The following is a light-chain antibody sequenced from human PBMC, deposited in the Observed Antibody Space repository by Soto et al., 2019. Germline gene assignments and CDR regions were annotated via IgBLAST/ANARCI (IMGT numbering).Light chain of an antibody. CDR2: LNRDGSH. CDR3: QTWGTGIVI. J-gene: IGLJ2*01. V-gene: IGLV4-69*01. Sequence: QLVLTQSPSASASLGASVKLTCTLSSGHSNYAIAWHQQQPEKGTRYLMKLNRDGSHSKGDVIPDRFSGSSSGAERYLTISSRQSEDEADYYCQTWGTGIVIFGGGTKVTVL. CDR1: SGHSNYA.